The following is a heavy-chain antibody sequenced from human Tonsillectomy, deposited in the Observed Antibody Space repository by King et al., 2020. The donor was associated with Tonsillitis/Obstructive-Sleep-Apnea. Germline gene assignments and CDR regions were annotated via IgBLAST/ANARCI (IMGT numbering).Heavy chain of an antibody. Sequence: DVQLVESGGGLVKPGGSLRLSCAASGFTFSNAWMNWVRQAPGKGLEWVGRIKSKTDGGTTDYAAPVKGRFTISRDDSKNTLYLQMNSLKTEDTAVDYCTTEVDRVVPDPPYYFDDWGQGTLVTVSA. J-gene: IGHJ4*02. CDR3: TTEVDRVVPDPPYYFDD. V-gene: IGHV3-15*07. CDR2: IKSKTDGGTT. CDR1: GFTFSNAW. D-gene: IGHD2-2*03.